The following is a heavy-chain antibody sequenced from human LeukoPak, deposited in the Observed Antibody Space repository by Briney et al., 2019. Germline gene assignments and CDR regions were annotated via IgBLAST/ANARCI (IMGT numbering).Heavy chain of an antibody. Sequence: PGRSLRLSCAASGFTFSSYAMHWVRQAPGRGLEWVAVISYDGSNKYYADSVKGRFTISRDNSKNTLYLQMNSLRAEDTAVYYCARGDSRSYDYVWGSYRYNWFDPWGQGTLVTVSS. CDR3: ARGDSRSYDYVWGSYRYNWFDP. J-gene: IGHJ5*02. CDR1: GFTFSSYA. V-gene: IGHV3-30-3*01. CDR2: ISYDGSNK. D-gene: IGHD3-16*02.